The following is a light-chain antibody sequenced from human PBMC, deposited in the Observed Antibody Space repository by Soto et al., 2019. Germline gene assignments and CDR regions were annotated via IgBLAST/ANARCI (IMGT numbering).Light chain of an antibody. CDR1: SSNIGSNY. CDR2: RNN. J-gene: IGLJ3*02. V-gene: IGLV1-47*01. CDR3: AAWDDSLSGWV. Sequence: QSVLTQPPSASGTPGQRVTISCSGSSSNIGSNYVYWYQQLPGTAPKLLIYRNNQRRSGVPDRFSGSKSGTSASLAISGLRSEDEADYYCAAWDDSLSGWVFGGGTKLTVL.